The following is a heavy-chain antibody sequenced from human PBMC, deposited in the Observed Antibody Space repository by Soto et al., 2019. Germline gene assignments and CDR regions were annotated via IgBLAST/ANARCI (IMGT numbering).Heavy chain of an antibody. V-gene: IGHV1-18*04. Sequence: VPVNLSRKASGYTITSYYIHRVRQAPGQGLEWMGWISAYNGNTNYAQKLQGRVTMTTDTSTSTAYMELRSLRSDDTAVYYCARDILMVYASCVYWGQGSLVTVSS. J-gene: IGHJ4*02. D-gene: IGHD2-8*01. CDR2: ISAYNGNT. CDR3: ARDILMVYASCVY. CDR1: GYTITSYY.